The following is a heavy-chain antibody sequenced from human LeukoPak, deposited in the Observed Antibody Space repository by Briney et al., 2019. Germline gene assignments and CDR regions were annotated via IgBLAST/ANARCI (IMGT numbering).Heavy chain of an antibody. J-gene: IGHJ4*02. CDR3: ARGVEPLAANTLAY. D-gene: IGHD1-14*01. CDR1: GFTVITND. V-gene: IGHV3-53*01. Sequence: GGSLRLSCAASGFTVITNDMTWVRQAPGKGREGVSVLYSDGNTKYSDSVQGRFTISSDNSKNTLYLEMNSLSPDDTAVYYCARGVEPLAANTLAYWGQGTLVTVSS. CDR2: LYSDGNT.